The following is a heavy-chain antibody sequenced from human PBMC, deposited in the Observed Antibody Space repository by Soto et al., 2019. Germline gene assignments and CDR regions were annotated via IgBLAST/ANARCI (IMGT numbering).Heavy chain of an antibody. Sequence: QVQLQQWGAGLLKPSETLSLTCAVYGGSFSGYYWSWIRQPPGKGLEWIGESNHVGNTNYNPSLKSQVTMSVDPSKNQFSLRLTSVTAADTAVYYCARVLIAGVTTDWGQGTLVIVSS. J-gene: IGHJ4*02. V-gene: IGHV4-34*01. CDR1: GGSFSGYY. CDR3: ARVLIAGVTTD. CDR2: SNHVGNT. D-gene: IGHD5-18*01.